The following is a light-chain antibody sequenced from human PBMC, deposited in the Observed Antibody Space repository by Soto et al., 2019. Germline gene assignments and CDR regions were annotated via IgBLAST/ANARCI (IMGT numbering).Light chain of an antibody. CDR1: QSVSSN. Sequence: EIMMTQSPATLSVSPGERATLSCRASQSVSSNLAWYQQKPGQAPRLLIYGASTRATGIPARFSGSGSGTEFTLTISSLQSEDFAVYYCQQGVTFGGGTKVEIK. CDR3: QQGVT. V-gene: IGKV3-15*01. CDR2: GAS. J-gene: IGKJ4*01.